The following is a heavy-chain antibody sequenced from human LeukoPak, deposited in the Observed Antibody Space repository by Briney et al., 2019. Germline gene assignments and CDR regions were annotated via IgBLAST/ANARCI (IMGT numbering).Heavy chain of an antibody. J-gene: IGHJ6*02. CDR1: GYTFTSYG. D-gene: IGHD3-9*01. CDR3: ARITINYDILTGYYNVIYGMGV. V-gene: IGHV1-18*01. Sequence: ASVKVSCKASGYTFTSYGISWVRQAPGQGLEWMGWISAYNGNTNYAQKLQGRVTMTTDTSTSTAYMELRSLRSDDTAVYYCARITINYDILTGYYNVIYGMGVWGQGTTVTVSS. CDR2: ISAYNGNT.